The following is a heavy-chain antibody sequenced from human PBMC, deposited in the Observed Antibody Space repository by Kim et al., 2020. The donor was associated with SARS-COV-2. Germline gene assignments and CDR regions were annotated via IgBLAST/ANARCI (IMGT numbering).Heavy chain of an antibody. CDR3: ARRWYYDFWSGYPVLVGFDY. D-gene: IGHD3-3*01. Sequence: RVTISVDTSKNQFSLKLSSVTAADTAVYYCARRWYYDFWSGYPVLVGFDYWGQGTLVTVSS. J-gene: IGHJ4*02. V-gene: IGHV4-39*07.